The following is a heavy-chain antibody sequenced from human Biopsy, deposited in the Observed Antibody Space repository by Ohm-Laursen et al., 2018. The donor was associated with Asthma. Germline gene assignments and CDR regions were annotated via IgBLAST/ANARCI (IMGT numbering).Heavy chain of an antibody. CDR3: ARGDSSGWSHYYSDY. D-gene: IGHD6-19*01. CDR2: ISYDGNHK. Sequence: SLRLSCSASGFMFRSFGMHWVRQAPGKGLEWVAVISYDGNHKFYEDSVKGRFTISRDNSKNTLYLQMDSLRAEDTAVYYCARGDSSGWSHYYSDYWGQGTLVTVSS. V-gene: IGHV3-30*03. CDR1: GFMFRSFG. J-gene: IGHJ4*02.